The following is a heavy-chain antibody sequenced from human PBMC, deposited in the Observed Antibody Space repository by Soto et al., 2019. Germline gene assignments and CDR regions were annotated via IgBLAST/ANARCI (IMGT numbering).Heavy chain of an antibody. V-gene: IGHV1-69*08. Sequence: QVQLVQSGAEVKKPGSSVKVSCKASGGTFSSYTISWVRQAPGQGLEWMGRIIPILGIANYAQKFRGRVTITADKSTSTAYMELSSLRSEDTAVYYCARELEVGYGDPPTDYWGQGTLVTVSS. CDR2: IIPILGIA. CDR3: ARELEVGYGDPPTDY. CDR1: GGTFSSYT. D-gene: IGHD4-17*01. J-gene: IGHJ4*02.